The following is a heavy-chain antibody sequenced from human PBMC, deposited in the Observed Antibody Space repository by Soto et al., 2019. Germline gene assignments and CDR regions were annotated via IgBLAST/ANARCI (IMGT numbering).Heavy chain of an antibody. V-gene: IGHV3-23*01. CDR2: ITAGGEET. CDR3: PKDPLATNVIFES. D-gene: IGHD2-8*01. CDR1: GFTFNNYA. J-gene: IGHJ4*02. Sequence: GGSLRLSCVASGFTFNNYAMSWVRKVPGKGLEWVSAITAGGEETYYADSVKGRFSVSRDNSQNTLFLQMNSLSAEDTALSHCPKDPLATNVIFESWGQGTLVTVSS.